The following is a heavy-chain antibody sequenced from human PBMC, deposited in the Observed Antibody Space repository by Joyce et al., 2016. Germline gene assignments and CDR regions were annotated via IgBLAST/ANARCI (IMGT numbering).Heavy chain of an antibody. CDR1: GFTFNSFA. CDR3: AKGALADQLLPPADL. V-gene: IGHV3-30*18. D-gene: IGHD1-1*01. CDR2: ISHDAERH. Sequence: QFQLVESGGRVVQPGRSLRLSCRASGFTFNSFAMHWVRQAPGKGLEWVAVISHDAERHFYGESSKGRFTISRDNYKNTLDLQMNSLRVEDTAVYYCAKGALADQLLPPADLWGQGTLVTVSS. J-gene: IGHJ1*01.